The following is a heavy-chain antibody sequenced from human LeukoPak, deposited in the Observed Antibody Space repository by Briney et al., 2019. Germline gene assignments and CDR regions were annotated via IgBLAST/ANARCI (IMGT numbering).Heavy chain of an antibody. D-gene: IGHD3-22*01. CDR2: ISSGSGYI. CDR1: GFTFSSYS. Sequence: KPGGSLRLSCAASGFTFSSYSTNWVRQAPGKGLEWVSSISSGSGYIYYADSVKGRFTISRDNAKISLYLQMNSLRAEDTAVYYCARALQYGSGYYGIDYWGQGTLVTVSS. J-gene: IGHJ4*02. CDR3: ARALQYGSGYYGIDY. V-gene: IGHV3-21*01.